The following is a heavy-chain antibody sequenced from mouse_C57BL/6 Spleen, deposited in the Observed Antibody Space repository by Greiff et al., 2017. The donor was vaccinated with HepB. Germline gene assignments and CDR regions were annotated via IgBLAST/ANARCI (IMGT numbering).Heavy chain of an antibody. CDR3: ARYEGYSGTFYYFDY. Sequence: VQLQQSGPELVKPGASVKISCKASGYSFTGYYMNWVKQSPEKRLEWIGEINPSTGGTTYNQKFKAKATLTVDKSYSTAYMQLKSLTSEDSAVYYCARYEGYSGTFYYFDYWGQGTTLTVSS. J-gene: IGHJ2*01. CDR1: GYSFTGYY. CDR2: INPSTGGT. V-gene: IGHV1-42*01. D-gene: IGHD1-1*01.